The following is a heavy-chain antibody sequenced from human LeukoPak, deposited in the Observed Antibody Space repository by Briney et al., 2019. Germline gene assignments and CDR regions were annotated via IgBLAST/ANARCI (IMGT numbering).Heavy chain of an antibody. D-gene: IGHD3-10*02. V-gene: IGHV3-48*03. CDR2: ISSSGSTI. CDR3: AELGITMIGGV. Sequence: WGSLRLSCAGSGFTFSSYEMNWVRQAPGKGLEWVSYISSSGSTIYYADSVKGRFTISRDNAKNSLYLQMNSLRAEDTAVYCCAELGITMIGGVWGKGTTVTISS. J-gene: IGHJ6*04. CDR1: GFTFSSYE.